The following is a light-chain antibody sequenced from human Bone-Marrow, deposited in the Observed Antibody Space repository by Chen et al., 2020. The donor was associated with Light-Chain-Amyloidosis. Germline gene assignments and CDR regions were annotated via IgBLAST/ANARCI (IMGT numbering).Light chain of an antibody. V-gene: IGLV2-23*02. CDR1: SSNVGGLNL. Sequence: QSALTQPAYVSGSPGQSITISCTGTSSNVGGLNLVSWYQQHPGKAPKLIFYEVTKRPSGVSNRFSAFKSGNTASLTISGLQTEDEADYYCCSYAGDSTLLFGGGTKLTVL. J-gene: IGLJ2*01. CDR2: EVT. CDR3: CSYAGDSTLL.